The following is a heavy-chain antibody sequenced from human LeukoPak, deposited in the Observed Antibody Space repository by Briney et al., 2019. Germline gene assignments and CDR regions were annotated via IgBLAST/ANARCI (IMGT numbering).Heavy chain of an antibody. CDR3: ARGTVTTYGMDV. V-gene: IGHV3-21*06. Sequence: GGSLRLCCAASGFTFTTYTMNWVRQSPGFGLYSVSFIGTDIHYIYYADSVKGRFTISRDNAKNSLYLQMNGLRAEDTAVYYCARGTVTTYGMDVWGQGTTVTVSS. J-gene: IGHJ6*02. CDR1: GFTFTTYT. CDR2: IGTDIHYI. D-gene: IGHD4-17*01.